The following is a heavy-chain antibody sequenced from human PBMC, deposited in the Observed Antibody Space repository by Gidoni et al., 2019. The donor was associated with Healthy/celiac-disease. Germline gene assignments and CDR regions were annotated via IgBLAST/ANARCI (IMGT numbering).Heavy chain of an antibody. CDR3: ARRPLAVAGPWDY. CDR1: GGTFSSYA. V-gene: IGHV1-69*06. D-gene: IGHD6-19*01. CDR2: IIPIVGTA. J-gene: IGHJ4*02. Sequence: QVQLVQSGAEVKQPGSSVKVSCKASGGTFSSYAISWVRQAPGQGLEWMGGIIPIVGTANYAQKFQGRVTITADKSTSTAYMELSSLRSEDTAVYYCARRPLAVAGPWDYWGQGTLVTVSS.